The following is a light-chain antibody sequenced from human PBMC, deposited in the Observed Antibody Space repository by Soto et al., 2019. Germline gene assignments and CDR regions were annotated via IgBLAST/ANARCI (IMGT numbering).Light chain of an antibody. CDR3: SSYTGDRHFYV. CDR2: EVT. Sequence: SALTKPPSASGSPGQSVSISCTGTGSDVGTYNFVSWYQQHPGKAPKLLIYEVTKRPSGVPDRFSGSKSGNTASLTVSGLQAEDEAEYFCSSYTGDRHFYVFGTGTKVTVL. CDR1: GSDVGTYNF. V-gene: IGLV2-8*01. J-gene: IGLJ1*01.